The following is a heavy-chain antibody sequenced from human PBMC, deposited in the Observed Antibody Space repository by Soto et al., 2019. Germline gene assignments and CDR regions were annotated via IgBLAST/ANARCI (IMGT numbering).Heavy chain of an antibody. CDR3: ARVIERTSSYYFDY. V-gene: IGHV4-30-4*01. Sequence: SETLSLTCTVSGGSISSGDYYWSWIRQPPGKGLEWIGYIYYSGSTYNNPSLKSRVTISVDTSKNQFSLKLTSVTAADTAVYYCARVIERTSSYYFDYWGQGTLVTVSS. D-gene: IGHD6-6*01. J-gene: IGHJ4*02. CDR1: GGSISSGDYY. CDR2: IYYSGST.